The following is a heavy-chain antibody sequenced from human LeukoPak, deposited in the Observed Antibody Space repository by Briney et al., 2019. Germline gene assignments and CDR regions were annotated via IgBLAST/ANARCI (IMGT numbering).Heavy chain of an antibody. CDR3: ARGIAVAGTGMGWYFDL. D-gene: IGHD6-19*01. CDR2: INPNSGGT. V-gene: IGHV1-2*04. CDR1: GYTFTSYY. J-gene: IGHJ2*01. Sequence: ASVKVSCKASGYTFTSYYMHWVRQAPGQGLEWMGWINPNSGGTNYAQKFQGWVTMTRDTSISTAYMELSRLRSDDTAVYYCARGIAVAGTGMGWYFDLWGRGTLVTVSS.